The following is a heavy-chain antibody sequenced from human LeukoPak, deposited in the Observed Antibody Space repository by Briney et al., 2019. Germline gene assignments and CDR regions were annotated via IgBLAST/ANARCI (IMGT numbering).Heavy chain of an antibody. V-gene: IGHV3-30-3*01. D-gene: IGHD3-10*01. Sequence: GGSLRLSCAASGFTFTSFAMHWVRQAPGKGLEWMAVISYDGNNKYYADSVKGRFTISRDNSKNTLYLQMNSLRAEDTAVYFCARDSDYYVSGGYFDYWGQGTLVTVS. CDR2: ISYDGNNK. CDR3: ARDSDYYVSGGYFDY. J-gene: IGHJ4*02. CDR1: GFTFTSFA.